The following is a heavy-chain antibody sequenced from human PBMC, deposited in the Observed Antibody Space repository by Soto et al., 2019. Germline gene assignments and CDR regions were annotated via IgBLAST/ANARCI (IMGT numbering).Heavy chain of an antibody. Sequence: QVQLVESGGGVVQPGRSLRLSCAASGFTFSSYGMHWVRQAPGKGLEWVAVIWYDGSNKYYADSVKGRFTISRDNSKNMLYLQMNSLRAEDTAVYYCARRDDYYGSGSYSDYWGQGTLVTVSS. D-gene: IGHD3-10*01. J-gene: IGHJ4*02. CDR3: ARRDDYYGSGSYSDY. CDR2: IWYDGSNK. CDR1: GFTFSSYG. V-gene: IGHV3-33*01.